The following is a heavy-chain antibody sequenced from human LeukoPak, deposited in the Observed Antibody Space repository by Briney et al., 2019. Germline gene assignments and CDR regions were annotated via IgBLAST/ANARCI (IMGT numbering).Heavy chain of an antibody. CDR1: GGSISSGGYY. J-gene: IGHJ4*02. CDR2: IYYSGST. Sequence: KTSETLSLTCTVSGGSISSGGYYWSWIRQHPGEGLEWIGYIYYSGSTYYNPSLKSRVTISVDTFKNQFSLKLSSVTAADTAVYYCARDKSLDYWGQGTLVTVSS. V-gene: IGHV4-31*03. CDR3: ARDKSLDY.